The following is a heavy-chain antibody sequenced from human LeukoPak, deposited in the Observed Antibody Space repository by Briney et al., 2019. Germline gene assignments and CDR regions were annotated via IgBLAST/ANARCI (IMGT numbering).Heavy chain of an antibody. J-gene: IGHJ4*02. V-gene: IGHV4-59*01. D-gene: IGHD3-9*01. CDR2: IYSSGST. Sequence: SETLSLTCTVSGGSIRRYYWNWIRQAPGKGLEWIGYIYSSGSTTYHPSLESRLTISLDTSKNQFSLKLTSVTAADTAVYYCARGENYNILTGPPYFDLWGQGTLVTVSS. CDR1: GGSIRRYY. CDR3: ARGENYNILTGPPYFDL.